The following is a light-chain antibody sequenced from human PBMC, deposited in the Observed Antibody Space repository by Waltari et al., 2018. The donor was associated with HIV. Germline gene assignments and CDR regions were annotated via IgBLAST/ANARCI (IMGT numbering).Light chain of an antibody. V-gene: IGLV3-21*04. CDR1: KIGGKS. J-gene: IGLJ3*02. Sequence: SYVVTQSPSVSVAPGKTATITCGGNKIGGKSVHLYQQTPGQAPVRVVEYDDERRSGSPERFSGSNSGNTATLAVSRVEAGDEADYYCQVWDDSTNHWVFGGGTRLTVL. CDR2: YDD. CDR3: QVWDDSTNHWV.